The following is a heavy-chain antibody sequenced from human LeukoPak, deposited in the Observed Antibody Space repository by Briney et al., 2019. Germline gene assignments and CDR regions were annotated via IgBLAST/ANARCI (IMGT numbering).Heavy chain of an antibody. Sequence: GGSLTLSCAASGFTFSSYSMNWVRQAPGKGLEWVSSISSSSSYIYYADSVKGRFTISRDNAKNSLYLQMNSLRAEDTAVYYCARDQAASRFPFDYWGQGTLVTVSS. CDR1: GFTFSSYS. J-gene: IGHJ4*02. D-gene: IGHD2-15*01. CDR3: ARDQAASRFPFDY. CDR2: ISSSSSYI. V-gene: IGHV3-21*01.